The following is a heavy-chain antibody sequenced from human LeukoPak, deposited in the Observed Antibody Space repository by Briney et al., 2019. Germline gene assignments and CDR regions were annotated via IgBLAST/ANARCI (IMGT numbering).Heavy chain of an antibody. CDR1: GGTFSSYA. CDR2: IIPIFGTA. J-gene: IGHJ4*02. CDR3: AREVSYYDSSGTFDY. D-gene: IGHD3-22*01. V-gene: IGHV1-69*01. Sequence: SVKVSCKASGGTFSSYAISWVRQAPGQGLEWIGGIIPIFGTANYAQKFQGRVTITADESTSTAYMELSSLRSEDTAVYYCAREVSYYDSSGTFDYWGQGTLVTVSS.